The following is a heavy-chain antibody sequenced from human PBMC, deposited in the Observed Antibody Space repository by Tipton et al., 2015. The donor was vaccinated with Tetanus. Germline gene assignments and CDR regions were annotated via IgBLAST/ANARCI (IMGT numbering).Heavy chain of an antibody. CDR2: IYDSGSI. Sequence: TLSLTCIVSGGSISSGGYYWSWIPPPPGEGLEWIGDIYDSGSIYYNPSLKSRVSISIDTSKNQFSLKRSSVTAADTAVYYCARERYIHYGMDVWGQGTTVTVSS. J-gene: IGHJ6*02. D-gene: IGHD1-1*01. V-gene: IGHV4-31*03. CDR3: ARERYIHYGMDV. CDR1: GGSISSGGYY.